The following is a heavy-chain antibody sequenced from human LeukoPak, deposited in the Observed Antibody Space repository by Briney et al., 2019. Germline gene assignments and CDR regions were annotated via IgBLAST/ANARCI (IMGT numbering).Heavy chain of an antibody. V-gene: IGHV3-13*01. D-gene: IGHD6-19*01. CDR1: GFTFSSYD. Sequence: GGSLRLSCAASGFTFSSYDMHWVRQATGKGLEWVSAIGTAGDTYYPGSAKGRFTISRENAKNSLYLQMNSLRAEDTAVYYCARDPGLTGFFDYWGQGTLVTVSS. CDR2: IGTAGDT. CDR3: ARDPGLTGFFDY. J-gene: IGHJ4*02.